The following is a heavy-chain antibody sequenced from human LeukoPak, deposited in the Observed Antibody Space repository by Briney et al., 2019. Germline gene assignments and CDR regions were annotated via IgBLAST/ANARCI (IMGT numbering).Heavy chain of an antibody. V-gene: IGHV3-23*01. CDR2: ISGSGGST. Sequence: SGGSLRLSCAASGFTFSSYAMSWVRQAPGKGLEWVSAISGSGGSTYYADSVKGRFTISRDNSKNTLYLQMNSLRAEDTAVYYCAKGGYCSSTSCRRLQRLTYIDYWGQGTLVTVSS. D-gene: IGHD2-2*01. CDR1: GFTFSSYA. J-gene: IGHJ4*02. CDR3: AKGGYCSSTSCRRLQRLTYIDY.